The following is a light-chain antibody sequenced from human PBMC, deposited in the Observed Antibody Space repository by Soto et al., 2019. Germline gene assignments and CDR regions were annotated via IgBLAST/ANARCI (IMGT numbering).Light chain of an antibody. Sequence: QSVLTQPASVSGSPGQSITISCTGTSSDVGAYNYVPWYQQYPGKAPKLMIYEVSNRPSGVSNRFSGSKSGNTASLTISGLQAEDEADYYCSSFTTTSTYVVGTGTKLTVL. V-gene: IGLV2-14*01. CDR1: SSDVGAYNY. CDR3: SSFTTTSTYV. CDR2: EVS. J-gene: IGLJ1*01.